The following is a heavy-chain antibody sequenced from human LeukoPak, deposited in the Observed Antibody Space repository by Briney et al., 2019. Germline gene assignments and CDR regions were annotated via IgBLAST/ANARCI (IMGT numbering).Heavy chain of an antibody. CDR3: ARVPVNYDILTGYSSPFYFDY. V-gene: IGHV4-38-2*02. J-gene: IGHJ4*02. CDR1: GYSIISDYF. D-gene: IGHD3-9*01. CDR2: IYYSGST. Sequence: SETLSLTCIVSGYSIISDYFWGWVRQPQGKGPEWIGYIYYSGSTNYNPSLKSRVTISVDTSKNQFSLKLSSVTAADTAVYYCARVPVNYDILTGYSSPFYFDYWGQGTLVTVSS.